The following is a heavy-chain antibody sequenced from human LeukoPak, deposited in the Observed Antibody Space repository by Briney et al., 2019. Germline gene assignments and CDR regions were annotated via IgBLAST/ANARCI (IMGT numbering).Heavy chain of an antibody. CDR2: IYYSGST. CDR1: GGSFSGFY. V-gene: IGHV4-59*01. CDR3: ARGVVIAPQTFDY. Sequence: PSETLSLTCAVYGGSFSGFYWTWIRQPPGKGLEWIGYIYYSGSTNYNPSLKSRVTISVDTSKNQFSLKLSSVTAADTAVYYCARGVVIAPQTFDYWGQGTLVTVSS. J-gene: IGHJ4*02. D-gene: IGHD2-21*01.